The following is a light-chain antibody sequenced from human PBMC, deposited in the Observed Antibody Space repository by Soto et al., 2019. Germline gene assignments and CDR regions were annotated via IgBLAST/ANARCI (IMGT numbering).Light chain of an antibody. CDR3: QQRSNWPPIT. Sequence: EIVLTQSPATLSLSPGETATLSCRASQSVSSVLAWYQQKPGQVPRLLIYAAPNRATGIPARFSGSGSGTDFTLTISNLEPEDFAVYYCQQRSNWPPITFGQGTRLEIK. V-gene: IGKV3-11*01. CDR1: QSVSSV. J-gene: IGKJ5*01. CDR2: AAP.